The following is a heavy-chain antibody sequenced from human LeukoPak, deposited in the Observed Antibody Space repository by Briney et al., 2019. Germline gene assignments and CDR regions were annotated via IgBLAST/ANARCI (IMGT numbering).Heavy chain of an antibody. V-gene: IGHV3-48*03. D-gene: IGHD3-10*01. J-gene: IGHJ4*02. CDR2: ISSSGSTI. CDR1: GFTFSSYE. CDR3: ATQHTLWSPLDC. Sequence: GGSLRLSCAASGFTFSSYEMNWVRQAPGKGLEWVSYISSSGSTIYYADSVKGRFTISRDNAKNSLYLQMNSLRAEDTAVYYCATQHTLWSPLDCWGQGTLVTVSS.